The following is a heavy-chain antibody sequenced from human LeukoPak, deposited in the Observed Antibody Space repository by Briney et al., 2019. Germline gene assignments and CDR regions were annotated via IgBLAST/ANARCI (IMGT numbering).Heavy chain of an antibody. Sequence: PSETLSLTCTVSGGSISSYYWSWIRQPPGKGLEWIGSIYYSGSTYYNPSLKSRVTISVDTSKNQFSLKLSSVTAADTAVYYCARSQPSYYYDSSGYPGGGYYFDYWGQGTLVTVSS. CDR2: IYYSGST. CDR3: ARSQPSYYYDSSGYPGGGYYFDY. CDR1: GGSISSYY. J-gene: IGHJ4*02. D-gene: IGHD3-22*01. V-gene: IGHV4-59*05.